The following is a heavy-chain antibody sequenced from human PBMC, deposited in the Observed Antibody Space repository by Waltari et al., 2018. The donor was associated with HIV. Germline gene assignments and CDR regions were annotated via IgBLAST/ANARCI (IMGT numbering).Heavy chain of an antibody. Sequence: QVQLVQSGAEVKKPGASVKVSCKVSGYTLTELSMHWVRQAPGKGLAWMGGFEPEDGETIYSQKFQGRVTMTEDTSTDTAYMELSSLRSEDTAVYYCATERSDDFWSGPLVLLGIWGQGTMVTVSS. CDR3: ATERSDDFWSGPLVLLGI. D-gene: IGHD3-3*01. J-gene: IGHJ3*02. CDR2: FEPEDGET. CDR1: GYTLTELS. V-gene: IGHV1-24*01.